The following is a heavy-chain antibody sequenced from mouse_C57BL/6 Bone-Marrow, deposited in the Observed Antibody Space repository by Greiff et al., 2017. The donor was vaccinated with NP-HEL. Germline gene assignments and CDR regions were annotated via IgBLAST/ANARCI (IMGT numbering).Heavy chain of an antibody. Sequence: QVQLKESGAELARPGASVKLSCKASGYTFTSYGISWVKQRTGQGLEWIGEIYPRSGNTYYNEKFKGKATLTADKSSSTAYMELRSLTSEDSAVYFCARSWDYGVRFAYWGQGTLVTVSA. CDR2: IYPRSGNT. V-gene: IGHV1-81*01. CDR1: GYTFTSYG. CDR3: ARSWDYGVRFAY. D-gene: IGHD2-4*01. J-gene: IGHJ3*01.